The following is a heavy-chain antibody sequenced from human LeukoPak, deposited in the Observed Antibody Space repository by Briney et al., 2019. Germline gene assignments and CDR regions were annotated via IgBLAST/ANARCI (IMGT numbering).Heavy chain of an antibody. J-gene: IGHJ4*02. CDR2: IIPIFGTA. V-gene: IGHV1-69*05. D-gene: IGHD6-13*01. Sequence: SVKVSCKASGGTFSSYTISWVRQAPGQGLEWMGRIIPIFGTANYAQKFRGRVTITTDESTSTAYMELSSLRSEDTAVYYCARDVSSSSWYEHYYFDYWGQGTLVTVSS. CDR1: GGTFSSYT. CDR3: ARDVSSSSWYEHYYFDY.